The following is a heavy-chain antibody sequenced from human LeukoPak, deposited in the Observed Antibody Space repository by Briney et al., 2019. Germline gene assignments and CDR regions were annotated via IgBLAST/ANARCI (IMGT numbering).Heavy chain of an antibody. CDR3: ARARFNYYDSSGSNWFDP. Sequence: ASVKVSCKASGYTFTGYYMHWVRQAPGQGLEWMGWINPNSGGTNYAQKFQGRVTMTRDTSISTAYMELSRLRSDDTAVYYCARARFNYYDSSGSNWFDPWGQGTLVTVSS. D-gene: IGHD3-22*01. V-gene: IGHV1-2*02. CDR2: INPNSGGT. J-gene: IGHJ5*02. CDR1: GYTFTGYY.